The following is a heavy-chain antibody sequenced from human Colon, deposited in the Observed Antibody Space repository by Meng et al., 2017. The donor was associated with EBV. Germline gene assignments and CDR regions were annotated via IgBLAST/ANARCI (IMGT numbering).Heavy chain of an antibody. CDR2: INHSGST. CDR3: ARRTTVNLRSFDS. Sequence: QVQIQQWGAGRLKPSETLSLTCAVSGGSFSGYYWSWIRQAPGKGLEWIGEINHSGSTKLNPSLESRVSISVDTSENQVSLKLTSVTAADTAVYYCARRTTVNLRSFDSWGQGTLVTVSS. J-gene: IGHJ4*02. CDR1: GGSFSGYY. D-gene: IGHD4-17*01. V-gene: IGHV4-34*01.